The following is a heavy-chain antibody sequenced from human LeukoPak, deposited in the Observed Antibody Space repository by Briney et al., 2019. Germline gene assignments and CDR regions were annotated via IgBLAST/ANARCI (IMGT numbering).Heavy chain of an antibody. D-gene: IGHD1-26*01. CDR3: AKDGFVPPPHSRRSGRPYYYDD. J-gene: IGHJ4*02. CDR1: GGSFSGYY. CDR2: INHSGST. Sequence: PSETLSLTCAVYGGSFSGYYWSWIRQPPGKGLEWSGEINHSGSTNYNPSLKSRVTISVDTSKNQFSLKLSSVTAADTAVYYCAKDGFVPPPHSRRSGRPYYYDDWGQGTLVTVSS. V-gene: IGHV4-34*01.